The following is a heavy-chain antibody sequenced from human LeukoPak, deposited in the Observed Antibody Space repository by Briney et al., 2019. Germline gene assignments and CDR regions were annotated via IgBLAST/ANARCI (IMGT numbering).Heavy chain of an antibody. V-gene: IGHV1-2*02. CDR1: GYTFTGYY. CDR2: INPNSGGT. J-gene: IGHJ5*02. D-gene: IGHD6-13*01. CDR3: ARGYSSSWYWGFDP. Sequence: ASVKVSCKASGYTFTGYYMHWVRQAPGQGLEWMGWINPNSGGTNYAQKFQGRVTMTRDTSISTAYMELSRLRSDDTAVYYCARGYSSSWYWGFDPWGQGTLVTVSS.